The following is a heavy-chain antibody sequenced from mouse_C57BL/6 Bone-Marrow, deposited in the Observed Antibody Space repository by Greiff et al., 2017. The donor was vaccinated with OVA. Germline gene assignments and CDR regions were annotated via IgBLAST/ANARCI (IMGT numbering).Heavy chain of an antibody. V-gene: IGHV5-4*01. Sequence: EVQVVESGGGLVKPGGSLKLSCAASGFTFSSYAMSWVRQTPEKRLEWVATISDGGSYTYYPDNVKGRFTISRDNAKNNLYLQMSHLKSEDTAMYYCARGWAYYYGSSPYWYFDVWGTGTTVTVSS. CDR1: GFTFSSYA. CDR3: ARGWAYYYGSSPYWYFDV. CDR2: ISDGGSYT. D-gene: IGHD1-1*01. J-gene: IGHJ1*03.